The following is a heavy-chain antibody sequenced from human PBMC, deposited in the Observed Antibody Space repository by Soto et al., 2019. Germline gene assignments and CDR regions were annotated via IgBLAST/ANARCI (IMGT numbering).Heavy chain of an antibody. V-gene: IGHV1-69*12. CDR2: IIPIFGTA. CDR3: ARSAQGIAVAGMGNDY. J-gene: IGHJ4*02. D-gene: IGHD6-19*01. Sequence: QVQLVQSGAEVKKPGSSVKVSCKASGGTFSSYAISWVRQAPGQGLEWMGGIIPIFGTANYAQKFQGRVTITADESTRTAYMELSSLRSEDTAVYYCARSAQGIAVAGMGNDYWGQGTLVTVSS. CDR1: GGTFSSYA.